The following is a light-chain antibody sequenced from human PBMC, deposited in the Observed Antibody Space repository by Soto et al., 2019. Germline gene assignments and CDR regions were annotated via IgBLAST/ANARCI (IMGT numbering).Light chain of an antibody. CDR3: HQYGVSPKT. J-gene: IGKJ1*01. Sequence: EVVLTQSPATLSLSPGERATLSCRASESVNNYLAWYQQKPGQAPRLLIYDASNRATGIPARFSGSGSGTDFTLTISSLEPEDFAVYYCHQYGVSPKTFGQGTTVELK. CDR1: ESVNNY. V-gene: IGKV3-11*01. CDR2: DAS.